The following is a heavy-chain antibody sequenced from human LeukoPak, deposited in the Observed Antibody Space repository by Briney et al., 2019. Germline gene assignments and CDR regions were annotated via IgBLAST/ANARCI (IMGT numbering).Heavy chain of an antibody. CDR3: ARSIAARYFDY. J-gene: IGHJ4*02. V-gene: IGHV4-59*01. CDR2: IYYSGST. Sequence: PSETLSLTCTASGGSISSYYWSWIRQPPGKGLEWIAYIYYSGSTNYNPSLKSRATVLVDTSTNQFSLKLTSVTAADTAVYYCARSIAARYFDYWGQGTLVTVSS. CDR1: GGSISSYY. D-gene: IGHD6-6*01.